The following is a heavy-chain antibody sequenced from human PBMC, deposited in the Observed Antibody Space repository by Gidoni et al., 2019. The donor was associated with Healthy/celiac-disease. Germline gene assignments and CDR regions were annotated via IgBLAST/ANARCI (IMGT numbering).Heavy chain of an antibody. CDR3: ARGRAVQWRANDAFDI. J-gene: IGHJ3*02. Sequence: QVQLVQSGAEEKKPGASVKVSCKASGYTFTSYAMHWVRQAPGQRLEWMGWINAGNGNTKYSQKFQGRVTITRDTSASTAYMELSSLRSEDTAVYYCARGRAVQWRANDAFDIWGQGTMVTVSS. V-gene: IGHV1-3*05. CDR2: INAGNGNT. CDR1: GYTFTSYA. D-gene: IGHD6-19*01.